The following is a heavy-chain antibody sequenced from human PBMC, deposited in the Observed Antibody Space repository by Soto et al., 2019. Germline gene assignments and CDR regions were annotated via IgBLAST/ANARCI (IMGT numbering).Heavy chain of an antibody. D-gene: IGHD3-3*01. Sequence: PGGSLRLSCAASGFTFSSYWMSWVRQAPGKGLEWVANIKQDGSEKYYVDSVKGRFTISRDNAKNSLYLQMNSLRAEDTAVYYCASTYYDFWSGYYLSGQDAFDIWGQGTMVTVS. CDR2: IKQDGSEK. V-gene: IGHV3-7*01. CDR1: GFTFSSYW. CDR3: ASTYYDFWSGYYLSGQDAFDI. J-gene: IGHJ3*02.